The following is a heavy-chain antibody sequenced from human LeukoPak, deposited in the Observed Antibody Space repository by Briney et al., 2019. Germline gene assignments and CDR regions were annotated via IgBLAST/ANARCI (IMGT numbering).Heavy chain of an antibody. J-gene: IGHJ4*02. Sequence: PSETLSLTCTVSGGSISSGDYCWSWIRQPPGKGLEWIGYIYYSGSTYYNPSLKSRVTISVDTSKNQFSLKLSSVTAADTAVYYCAGYCSSTSCYPLYYFDYRGQGTLVTVSS. CDR1: GGSISSGDYC. V-gene: IGHV4-30-4*08. CDR2: IYYSGST. CDR3: AGYCSSTSCYPLYYFDY. D-gene: IGHD2-2*01.